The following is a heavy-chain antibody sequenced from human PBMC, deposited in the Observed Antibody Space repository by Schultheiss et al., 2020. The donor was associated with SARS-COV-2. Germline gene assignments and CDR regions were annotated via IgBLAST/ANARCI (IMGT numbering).Heavy chain of an antibody. CDR2: IYYSGST. Sequence: SQTLSLTCAVYGGSFRGYYWSWIRQPPGKGLEWIGYIYYSGSTNYNPSLKSRVTISVDTSKNQFSLKLSSVTAADTAVYYCARDGRQAAAGTSYWGQGTLVTVSS. J-gene: IGHJ4*02. V-gene: IGHV4-34*01. CDR3: ARDGRQAAAGTSY. D-gene: IGHD6-13*01. CDR1: GGSFRGYY.